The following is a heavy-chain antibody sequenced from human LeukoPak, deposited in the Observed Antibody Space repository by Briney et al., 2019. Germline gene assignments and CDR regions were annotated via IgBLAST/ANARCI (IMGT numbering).Heavy chain of an antibody. V-gene: IGHV3-23*01. CDR2: ISGSGGST. CDR3: AKEFGATIFGVVIAPTSMDV. Sequence: GGSLRLSCAASGFTFSSYAMSWVRQAPGKGLEWVSAISGSGGSTYYADSVKGRFTISRDNSKSTLHLQMNSLRAEDTAVYYCAKEFGATIFGVVIAPTSMDVWGQGTTVTVSS. J-gene: IGHJ6*02. D-gene: IGHD3-3*01. CDR1: GFTFSSYA.